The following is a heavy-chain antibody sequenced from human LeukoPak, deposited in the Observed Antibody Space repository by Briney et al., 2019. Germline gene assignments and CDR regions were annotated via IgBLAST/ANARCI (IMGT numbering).Heavy chain of an antibody. D-gene: IGHD6-13*01. J-gene: IGHJ5*02. CDR3: ARESGIAAAGRRDNWFDP. CDR1: GXTFSSYG. Sequence: GRSLRLSCAASGXTFSSYGMHWVRQAPGKGQEWVAVIWYDGSNKYYADSVKGRFTISRDNSKNTLYLQMNSLRAEDTAVYYCARESGIAAAGRRDNWFDPWGQGTLVTVSS. V-gene: IGHV3-33*01. CDR2: IWYDGSNK.